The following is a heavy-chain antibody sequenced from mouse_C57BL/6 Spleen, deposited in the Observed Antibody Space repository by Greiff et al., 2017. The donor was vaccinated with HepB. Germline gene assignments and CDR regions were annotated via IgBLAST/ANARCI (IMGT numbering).Heavy chain of an antibody. J-gene: IGHJ2*01. CDR1: GFTFSDYY. Sequence: EVQLVESEGGLVQPGSSMKLSCTASGFTFSDYYMAWVRQVPEKGLEWVANINYDGSSTYYLDSLKSRFIISRDNAKNILYLQMSSLKSEDTATYYCARGVYYGNGYFDYWGQGTTLTVSS. CDR3: ARGVYYGNGYFDY. CDR2: INYDGSST. D-gene: IGHD2-1*01. V-gene: IGHV5-16*01.